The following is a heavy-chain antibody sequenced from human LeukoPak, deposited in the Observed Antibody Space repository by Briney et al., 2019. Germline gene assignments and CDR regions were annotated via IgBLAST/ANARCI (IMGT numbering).Heavy chain of an antibody. CDR2: ISYDGSNK. CDR3: ATDGLDYYASRGYYLDS. Sequence: GSLRLSCAASGFTFSSYTMHWVRQAPGKGLEWVALISYDGSNKYYADSVKGQFTISRDNSKNTLYLQMNSLRAEDTAVYYCATDGLDYYASRGYYLDSWGQGTLVTVSS. CDR1: GFTFSSYT. D-gene: IGHD3-22*01. V-gene: IGHV3-30-3*01. J-gene: IGHJ4*02.